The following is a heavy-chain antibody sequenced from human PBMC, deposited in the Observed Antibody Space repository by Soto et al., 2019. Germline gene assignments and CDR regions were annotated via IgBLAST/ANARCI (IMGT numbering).Heavy chain of an antibody. CDR2: IYYSGST. D-gene: IGHD5-18*01. J-gene: IGHJ6*02. CDR3: ARDRDTACYYGMDV. Sequence: SETLPLTCTVSGGSISSGGYYWSWIRQHPGKGLEWIGYIYYSGSTYYNPSLKSRVTISVDTSKNQFSLKLSSVTAADTAVYYCARDRDTACYYGMDVWGQGTTVTVSS. CDR1: GGSISSGGYY. V-gene: IGHV4-31*03.